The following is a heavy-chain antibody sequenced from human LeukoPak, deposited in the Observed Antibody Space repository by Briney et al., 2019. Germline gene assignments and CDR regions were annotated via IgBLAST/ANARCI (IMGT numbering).Heavy chain of an antibody. V-gene: IGHV3-48*03. CDR1: GFTFRSYE. D-gene: IGHD3-22*01. CDR2: ISSSGDTI. CDR3: ARGYYDSGDYYQAFDS. Sequence: GGSLRLSCAASGFTFRSYEMNWVRQTPGKGLGWISYISSSGDTIYYADSVKGRFTVSRDNGKISLYLQMNSLRVEDSAIYYCARGYYDSGDYYQAFDSWGQGILVTVSS. J-gene: IGHJ4*02.